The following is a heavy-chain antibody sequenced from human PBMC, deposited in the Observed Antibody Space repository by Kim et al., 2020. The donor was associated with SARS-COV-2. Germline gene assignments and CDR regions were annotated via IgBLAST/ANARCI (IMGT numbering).Heavy chain of an antibody. J-gene: IGHJ6*02. CDR3: ARLGGYYDILTGVLWDRAGDGMDV. D-gene: IGHD3-9*01. Sequence: SETLSLTCAVYGGSFSGYYWSWIRQPPGKGLEWIGEINHSGSTNYNPSLKSRVTISVDTSKNQFSLKLSSVTAADTAVYYCARLGGYYDILTGVLWDRAGDGMDVWGQGTTVTVSS. V-gene: IGHV4-34*01. CDR1: GGSFSGYY. CDR2: INHSGST.